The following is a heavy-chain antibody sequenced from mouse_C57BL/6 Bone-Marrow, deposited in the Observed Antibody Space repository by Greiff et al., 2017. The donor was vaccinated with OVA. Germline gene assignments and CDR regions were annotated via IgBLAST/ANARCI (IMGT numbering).Heavy chain of an antibody. D-gene: IGHD2-4*01. V-gene: IGHV1-26*01. CDR2: INPNNGGT. J-gene: IGHJ4*01. CDR3: ASPIYYDYEEGGYYAMDY. Sequence: EVQLQQSGPELVKPGASVKISCKASGYTFTDYYMNWVKQSHGKSLEWIGDINPNNGGTSYNQKFKGKATLTVDKSSSTAYMELRSLTSEDSAVYYCASPIYYDYEEGGYYAMDYWGQGTSVTVSS. CDR1: GYTFTDYY.